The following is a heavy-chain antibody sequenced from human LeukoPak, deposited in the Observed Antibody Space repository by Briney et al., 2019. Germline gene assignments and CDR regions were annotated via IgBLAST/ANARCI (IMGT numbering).Heavy chain of an antibody. CDR3: ARGFRGWHAEGFDY. Sequence: GGSLRLSCAASGFTFSSYWMSWVRQPPGKGLEWVANIKQDGSGKYYLYPVKGRFTTSRDNEKNSLYLQMHSLRADDTAVYYCARGFRGWHAEGFDYWGQGTVVTVSS. J-gene: IGHJ4*02. D-gene: IGHD6-19*01. V-gene: IGHV3-7*01. CDR2: IKQDGSGK. CDR1: GFTFSSYW.